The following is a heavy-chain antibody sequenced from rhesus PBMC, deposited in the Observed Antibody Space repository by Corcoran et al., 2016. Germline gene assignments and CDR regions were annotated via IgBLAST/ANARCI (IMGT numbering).Heavy chain of an antibody. J-gene: IGHJ3*01. CDR1: GGSISSSY. D-gene: IGHD5-42*01. CDR3: ASDRGMDAFDF. Sequence: QLQLQESGPGLVKPSETLSVTCAVSGGSISSSYWSWIRLAPGKGLEWIGYIYCSGSSINYNPSSTSRVTLSVDTSKNPLSLKLSSVTAADAALYYCASDRGMDAFDFWGQGLRVTVSS. V-gene: IGHV4-169*02. CDR2: IYCSGSSI.